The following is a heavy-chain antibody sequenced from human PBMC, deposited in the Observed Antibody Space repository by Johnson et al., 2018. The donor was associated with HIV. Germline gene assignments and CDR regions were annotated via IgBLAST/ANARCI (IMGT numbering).Heavy chain of an antibody. J-gene: IGHJ3*02. CDR3: ARDEGLDYGASLGAFDI. CDR2: ISYDGTNK. CDR1: GFTFNSYA. V-gene: IGHV3-30*04. Sequence: QVQLVESGGGVVQPGRSLRLSCVSSGFTFNSYAMHWVRQAPVKGLEWVAIISYDGTNKYYADSVKGRFTISRDSAKNTLYLQMNSLRAEDTALYYCARDEGLDYGASLGAFDIWGQGTMVTVSS. D-gene: IGHD4-17*01.